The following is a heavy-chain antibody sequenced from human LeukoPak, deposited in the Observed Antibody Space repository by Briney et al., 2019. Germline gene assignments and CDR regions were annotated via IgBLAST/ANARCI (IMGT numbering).Heavy chain of an antibody. CDR2: IYYSGST. Sequence: SETLSLTCTVSGGSISSYYWSWIRQPPGKGLEWIGYIYYSGSTNYNPSLKSRVTISVDTSKNQFSLKLSSVTAADTAVYYCARDGGSSGWYEGYFDYWGQGTLVTASS. V-gene: IGHV4-59*01. D-gene: IGHD6-19*01. CDR1: GGSISSYY. CDR3: ARDGGSSGWYEGYFDY. J-gene: IGHJ4*02.